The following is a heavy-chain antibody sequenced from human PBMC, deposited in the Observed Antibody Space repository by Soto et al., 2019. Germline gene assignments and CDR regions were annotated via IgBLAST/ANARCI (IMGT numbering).Heavy chain of an antibody. CDR3: ARDIVVVGIDP. Sequence: ASVKVSCKASGYTFTSCGISWVRHAPGQGLEWMGWISAYNCNTNYAQKLQGRVTMTTDTSTSTAYMELRSLRSDDTAVYYCARDIVVVGIDPWGQGTLVSVSS. CDR1: GYTFTSCG. CDR2: ISAYNCNT. D-gene: IGHD2-2*01. J-gene: IGHJ5*02. V-gene: IGHV1-18*01.